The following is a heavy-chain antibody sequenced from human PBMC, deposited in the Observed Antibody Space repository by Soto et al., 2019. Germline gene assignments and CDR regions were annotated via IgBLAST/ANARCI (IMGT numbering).Heavy chain of an antibody. CDR2: INDDGSAT. D-gene: IGHD3-10*01. CDR3: ARGIFGSGTANDY. J-gene: IGHJ4*02. Sequence: GGSLRLSCAASGFTFSGSWMHWVRQAPGKGLIWVSRINDDGSATSYADFVKGRFTISRDNAKDTLFLQMNGLRAEDTAVYYCARGIFGSGTANDYWGQGTLVTVSS. CDR1: GFTFSGSW. V-gene: IGHV3-74*01.